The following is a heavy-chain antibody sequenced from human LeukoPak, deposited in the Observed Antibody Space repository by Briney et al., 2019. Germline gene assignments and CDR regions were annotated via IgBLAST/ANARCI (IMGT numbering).Heavy chain of an antibody. J-gene: IGHJ6*03. CDR2: ISWDGGST. Sequence: PGGSLRLSRAASGFTFDDYAMHWVRQAPGKGLEWVSLISWDGGSTYYADSVKGRFTISRDNSKNSLYLQMNSLRAEDTALYYCAKGGVRDGYNSDYYYMDVWGKGTTVTVSS. V-gene: IGHV3-43D*03. D-gene: IGHD5-24*01. CDR1: GFTFDDYA. CDR3: AKGGVRDGYNSDYYYMDV.